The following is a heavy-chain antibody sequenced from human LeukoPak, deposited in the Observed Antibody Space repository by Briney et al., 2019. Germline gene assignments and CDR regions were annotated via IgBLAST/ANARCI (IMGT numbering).Heavy chain of an antibody. V-gene: IGHV3-7*01. CDR3: ARDLNWETY. CDR1: GFTFSSYG. Sequence: GGTLRLSCAASGFTFSSYGMTWVRQAPGKGLEWVANIKTDGSQIYYVDSVKGRFTISRDNAKNSLYLQMNSLRAEDTAVYYCARDLNWETYWGQGTLVSVSS. D-gene: IGHD7-27*01. J-gene: IGHJ4*02. CDR2: IKTDGSQI.